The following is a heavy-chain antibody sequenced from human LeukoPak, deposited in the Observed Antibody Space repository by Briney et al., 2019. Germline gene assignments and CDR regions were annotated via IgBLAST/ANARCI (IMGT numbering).Heavy chain of an antibody. CDR2: MNPNSGNT. Sequence: ASVKVSCKASGYTFTSYDINWVRQATGQGLEWMGWMNPNSGNTGYAQKFQGRATITRNTSISTAYMELSSLRSEDTAEYYCARGSEPMGGLRFTSWGQGTLVTVSS. CDR1: GYTFTSYD. D-gene: IGHD5-12*01. V-gene: IGHV1-8*03. CDR3: ARGSEPMGGLRFTS. J-gene: IGHJ4*02.